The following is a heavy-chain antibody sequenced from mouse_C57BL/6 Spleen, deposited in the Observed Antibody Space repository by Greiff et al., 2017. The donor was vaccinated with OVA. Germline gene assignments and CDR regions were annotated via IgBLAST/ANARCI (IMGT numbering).Heavy chain of an antibody. Sequence: VQLQQSGAELARPGASVKMSCKASGYTFTSYTMHWVKQRPGQGLEWIGYINPSRGYTKYNQKFKDKATLTADKSSSTAYMQLSSLTSEDSAVYYCARERNGGVYAMDYWGQGTSVTVSS. CDR2: INPSRGYT. J-gene: IGHJ4*01. CDR1: GYTFTSYT. V-gene: IGHV1-4*01. CDR3: ARERNGGVYAMDY.